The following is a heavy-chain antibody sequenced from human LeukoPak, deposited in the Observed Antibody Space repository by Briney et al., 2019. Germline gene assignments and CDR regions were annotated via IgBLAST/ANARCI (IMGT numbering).Heavy chain of an antibody. CDR3: AKDKQQLASFDY. J-gene: IGHJ4*02. CDR2: ISGSADST. V-gene: IGHV3-23*01. CDR1: GFTFSTYA. D-gene: IGHD6-13*01. Sequence: GGSLRLSCAASGFTFSTYAMSWVRQAPGKGLEWISSISGSADSTYYADSVKGRFTISRDNSKNTIYLQMNSLRAEDTAVYYCAKDKQQLASFDYWGQGTLVTVSS.